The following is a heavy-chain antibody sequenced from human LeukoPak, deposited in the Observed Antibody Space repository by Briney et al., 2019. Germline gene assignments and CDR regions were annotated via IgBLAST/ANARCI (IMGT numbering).Heavy chain of an antibody. J-gene: IGHJ6*03. D-gene: IGHD5-24*01. V-gene: IGHV4-34*01. CDR2: INHSGST. Sequence: PSETLSLTCAVYGGSFSGYYWSWIRQPPGKGLEWIGEINHSGSTNYNPSLKSRVTISVDTSKNQFSLKLSSVTAADTAVYYCARQSDGYNYYYYYYMDVWGKGTTVTISS. CDR3: ARQSDGYNYYYYYYMDV. CDR1: GGSFSGYY.